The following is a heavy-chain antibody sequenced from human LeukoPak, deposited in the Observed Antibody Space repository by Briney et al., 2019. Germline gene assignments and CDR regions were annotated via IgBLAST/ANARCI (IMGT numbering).Heavy chain of an antibody. Sequence: PGWSLRLSCAASGFTFSSYAMHWVRQAPGQGLEWVAVISYDGSNKYYADSVKGRFTISRDNSKNTLYLQMNSLRADDTAVYYCARGYGSGSYRFPYYYYYYMDVWGKGTTVTVSS. CDR3: ARGYGSGSYRFPYYYYYYMDV. CDR2: ISYDGSNK. J-gene: IGHJ6*03. CDR1: GFTFSSYA. V-gene: IGHV3-30*04. D-gene: IGHD3-10*01.